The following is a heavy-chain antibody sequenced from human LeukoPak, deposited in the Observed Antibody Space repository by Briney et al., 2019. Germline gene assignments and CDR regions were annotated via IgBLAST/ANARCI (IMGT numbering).Heavy chain of an antibody. Sequence: PGGSLRLSCAASGFTFSSFAMSWVRQAPGKGLEWVSAISGSGGTTYFADSVKGRFTISRDISKKMLYLQLNRLRAEDTAVYYCAGRSARYFDHWGQGALVTVSS. J-gene: IGHJ4*02. D-gene: IGHD1-26*01. V-gene: IGHV3-23*01. CDR2: ISGSGGTT. CDR1: GFTFSSFA. CDR3: AGRSARYFDH.